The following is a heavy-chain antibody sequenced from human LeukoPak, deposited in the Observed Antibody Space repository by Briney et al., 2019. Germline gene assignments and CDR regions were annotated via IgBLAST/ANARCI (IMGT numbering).Heavy chain of an antibody. CDR3: ARAGDSSGYYSFFDY. CDR2: MNPNSGNT. CDR1: GYTFTSYD. Sequence: ASVKVSCKASGYTFTSYDINWVRQATGQGLEWMGWMNPNSGNTGYAQKFQGRVTITKNTSISTAYMELSSLRSEDTAVYYCARAGDSSGYYSFFDYWGQGTLVTVSS. V-gene: IGHV1-8*03. D-gene: IGHD3-22*01. J-gene: IGHJ4*02.